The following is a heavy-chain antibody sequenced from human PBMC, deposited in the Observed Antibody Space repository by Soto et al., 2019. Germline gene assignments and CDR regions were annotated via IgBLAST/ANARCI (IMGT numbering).Heavy chain of an antibody. CDR2: ISASGSFI. Sequence: EVRLVESGGGLVKPGGSLRLSCAASGIIFSNYNINWFRQFPGTGLAWVSYISASGSFIYYADSVKGRFTISRDNAKNSMYLQMDSLRAEDTAVYYCATDWGYSYGHAFDSWGQGTLVTVSS. J-gene: IGHJ4*02. V-gene: IGHV3-21*01. CDR3: ATDWGYSYGHAFDS. CDR1: GIIFSNYN. D-gene: IGHD5-18*01.